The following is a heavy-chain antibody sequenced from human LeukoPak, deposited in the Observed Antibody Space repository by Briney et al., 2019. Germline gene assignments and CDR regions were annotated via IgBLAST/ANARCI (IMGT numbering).Heavy chain of an antibody. V-gene: IGHV3-30*03. J-gene: IGHJ6*04. CDR1: GFTFNSFG. D-gene: IGHD3-10*02. CDR3: AGLGITMIGGV. Sequence: GGSLRLSCAASGFTFNSFGMHWVRQAPGKGLEWLAVISYDGRNKYYADSVKGRFTISRDNAKNSLYLQMNSLRAEDTAVYYCAGLGITMIGGVWGKGTTVTISS. CDR2: ISYDGRNK.